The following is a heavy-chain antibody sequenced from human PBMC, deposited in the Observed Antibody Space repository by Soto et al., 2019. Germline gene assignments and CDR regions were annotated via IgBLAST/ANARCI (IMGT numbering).Heavy chain of an antibody. CDR2: ISAYNGNT. CDR1: GYTFTSYG. Sequence: QVQLVQYGAEVKKPGASVKVSCKASGYTFTSYGISWVRQAPGQGLEWMGWISAYNGNTNYAQKLQGRVTMTTDTSTSTAYMELRSLRSDDTAVYYCARGWRSAISLDDIVVVLAAPDDPLESFDIWGQGTMVTVSS. CDR3: ARGWRSAISLDDIVVVLAAPDDPLESFDI. J-gene: IGHJ3*02. V-gene: IGHV1-18*01. D-gene: IGHD2-2*01.